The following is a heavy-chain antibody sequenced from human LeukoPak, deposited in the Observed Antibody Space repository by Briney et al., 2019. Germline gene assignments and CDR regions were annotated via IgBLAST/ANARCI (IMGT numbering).Heavy chain of an antibody. CDR2: ISSSSSYI. CDR1: GFIFSQYS. J-gene: IGHJ4*02. D-gene: IGHD4-17*01. V-gene: IGHV3-21*01. Sequence: GGSLRLSCAASGFIFSQYSMNWVRQAPGKGLEWVSSISSSSSYIYYADSVKGRFTISRDNAKNSLYLQMNSLRAEDTAVYYCASTTYGDYFYYYWGQGTLVTVSS. CDR3: ASTTYGDYFYYY.